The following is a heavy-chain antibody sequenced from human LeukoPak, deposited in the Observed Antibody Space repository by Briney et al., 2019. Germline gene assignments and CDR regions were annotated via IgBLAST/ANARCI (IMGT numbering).Heavy chain of an antibody. Sequence: GGSLRLSCAASGFTFSSYEMNWVRQAPGKGLEWAGRIKSKTDGGTTDYAAPVKGRFTISRDDSKNTLYLQMNSLKTEDTAVYYCTTQHSITIFGVDFDYWGQGTLVTVSS. V-gene: IGHV3-15*01. J-gene: IGHJ4*02. D-gene: IGHD3-3*01. CDR2: IKSKTDGGTT. CDR3: TTQHSITIFGVDFDY. CDR1: GFTFSSYE.